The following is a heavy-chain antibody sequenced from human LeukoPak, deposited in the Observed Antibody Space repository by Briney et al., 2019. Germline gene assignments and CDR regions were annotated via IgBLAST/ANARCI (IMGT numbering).Heavy chain of an antibody. V-gene: IGHV3-21*04. CDR3: ARDLVVAGIAVAGLGY. D-gene: IGHD6-19*01. J-gene: IGHJ4*02. Sequence: GGSLRLSCAASGFTFSSYSMNWVRQAPGKGLEWVSSVSSSSSYIYYADSVKGRFTISRDNATNSLYLQMNGLRAEDTAVYYCARDLVVAGIAVAGLGYWGQGTLVTVSS. CDR2: VSSSSSYI. CDR1: GFTFSSYS.